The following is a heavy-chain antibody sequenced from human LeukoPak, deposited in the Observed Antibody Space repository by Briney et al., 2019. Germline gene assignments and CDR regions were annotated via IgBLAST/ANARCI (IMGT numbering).Heavy chain of an antibody. CDR1: GGTFSSYA. CDR3: ARGLSPYSSSWSY. J-gene: IGHJ4*02. Sequence: GASVKVSCKASGGTFSSYAISWVRQAPGQGLEWMGGIIPIIGTAKYAQKFQGRVTITADKSTSTAYMELSSLRSEDTAVYYCARGLSPYSSSWSYWGQGTLVTVSS. CDR2: IIPIIGTA. D-gene: IGHD6-13*01. V-gene: IGHV1-69*06.